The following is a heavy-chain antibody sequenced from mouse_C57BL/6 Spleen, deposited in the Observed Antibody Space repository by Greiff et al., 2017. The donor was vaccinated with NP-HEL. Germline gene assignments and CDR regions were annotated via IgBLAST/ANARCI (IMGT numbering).Heavy chain of an antibody. CDR2: INPNNGGT. D-gene: IGHD3-2*02. Sequence: VQLQQSGPELVKPGASVKISCKASGYTFTDYYMNWVKQSHGKSLEWIGDINPNNGGTSYNQKFKGKATLTVDKSSSTAYMELRSLTSEDSAVYYCARRVIRIDGSGYVPFAYWGQGTLVTVSA. J-gene: IGHJ3*01. V-gene: IGHV1-26*01. CDR1: GYTFTDYY. CDR3: ARRVIRIDGSGYVPFAY.